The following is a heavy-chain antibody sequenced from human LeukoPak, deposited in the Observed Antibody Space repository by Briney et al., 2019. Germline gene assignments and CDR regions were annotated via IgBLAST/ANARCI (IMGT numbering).Heavy chain of an antibody. Sequence: ASVKVSCKVSGYTLTELSMHWVRQAPGKGLEWMGGFDPEDGETIYAQKFQGRVTMTEDTSTDTAYMELSSLRSEDTAVYYCATASYYYDSSGYFDYWGQGTLVTVSS. CDR2: FDPEDGET. CDR1: GYTLTELS. V-gene: IGHV1-24*01. J-gene: IGHJ4*02. CDR3: ATASYYYDSSGYFDY. D-gene: IGHD3-22*01.